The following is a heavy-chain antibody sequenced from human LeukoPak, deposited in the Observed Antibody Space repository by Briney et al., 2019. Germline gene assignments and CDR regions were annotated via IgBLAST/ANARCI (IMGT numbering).Heavy chain of an antibody. J-gene: IGHJ4*02. V-gene: IGHV1-18*01. CDR3: ARSPRDYYDSSGYYTLDY. CDR1: GYTFTSYG. CDR2: ISAYNGNT. D-gene: IGHD3-22*01. Sequence: GASVKVSCKASGYTFTSYGISWVRQAPGQGPEWMGWISAYNGNTNYAQKLQGRVTMTTDTSTSTAYMELRSLRSDDTAVYYCARSPRDYYDSSGYYTLDYWGQGTLVTVSS.